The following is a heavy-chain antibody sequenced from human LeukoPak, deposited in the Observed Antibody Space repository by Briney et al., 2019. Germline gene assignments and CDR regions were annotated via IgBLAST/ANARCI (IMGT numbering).Heavy chain of an antibody. CDR3: ARARILHYDSSGFGYYFDY. CDR2: IYYSGST. Sequence: SETLSLTCTVSGGSISSYYWSWIRQPPGKGLEWIGYIYYSGSTNYNPSLKSRVTISVDTSKNQFSLKLSSVTAADTAVYYCARARILHYDSSGFGYYFDYWGQGTLVTVSS. J-gene: IGHJ4*02. CDR1: GGSISSYY. D-gene: IGHD3-22*01. V-gene: IGHV4-59*12.